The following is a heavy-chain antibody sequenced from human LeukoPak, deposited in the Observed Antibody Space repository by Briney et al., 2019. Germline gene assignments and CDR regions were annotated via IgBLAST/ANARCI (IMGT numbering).Heavy chain of an antibody. CDR3: AKDPNTMVRGVIDYFDY. V-gene: IGHV3-23*01. D-gene: IGHD3-10*01. Sequence: GGSLRLSCAASGFTFSSYAMSWVRQAPGKVLEWVSAISGSGGSTYYADSVKGRFTISRDNSKNTLYLQMNSLRAEDTAVYYCAKDPNTMVRGVIDYFDYWGQGTLVTVSS. J-gene: IGHJ4*02. CDR1: GFTFSSYA. CDR2: ISGSGGST.